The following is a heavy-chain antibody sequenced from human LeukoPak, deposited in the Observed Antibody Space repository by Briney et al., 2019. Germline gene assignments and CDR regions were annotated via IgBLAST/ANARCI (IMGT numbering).Heavy chain of an antibody. CDR3: VRGIDTTGYFNY. D-gene: IGHD3-22*01. V-gene: IGHV7-4-1*02. CDR1: GYTFSTYP. Sequence: ASVTVSCKASGYTFSTYPMNWVRQAPGQGLEWMGWINTNTGSPTYAQGLTGRFVSSLDTSVSTAFLQINSLKAEDTALYYCVRGIDTTGYFNYWGQGTLVTVSS. CDR2: INTNTGSP. J-gene: IGHJ4*02.